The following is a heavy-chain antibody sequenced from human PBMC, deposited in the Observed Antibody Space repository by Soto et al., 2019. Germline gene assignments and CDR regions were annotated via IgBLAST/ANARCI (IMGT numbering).Heavy chain of an antibody. D-gene: IGHD3-22*01. V-gene: IGHV1-24*01. CDR3: AIDSSGYYYFDY. CDR1: GYTLTELS. J-gene: IGHJ4*02. CDR2: FDPEDGET. Sequence: ASVKVSCKVSGYTLTELSMHWVRQAPGKGLEWMGGFDPEDGETIYAQKFQGRVTMTEDTSTDTAYMELSSLRSEDTAVYYCAIDSSGYYYFDYWGQGTLVTVSS.